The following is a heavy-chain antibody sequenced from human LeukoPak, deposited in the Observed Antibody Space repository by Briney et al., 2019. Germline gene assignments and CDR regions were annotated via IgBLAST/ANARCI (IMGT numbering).Heavy chain of an antibody. V-gene: IGHV1-8*01. Sequence: ASVKVSCKASGYTFTSYDINWVRQATGQGLEWMGWMNPNRGNTGYAQKFERRVTMTRNTSISTAYMELSSLRSEDTAVYYCARGSHYGDYDDPWGQGTLVTVSS. CDR2: MNPNRGNT. CDR3: ARGSHYGDYDDP. CDR1: GYTFTSYD. J-gene: IGHJ5*02. D-gene: IGHD4-17*01.